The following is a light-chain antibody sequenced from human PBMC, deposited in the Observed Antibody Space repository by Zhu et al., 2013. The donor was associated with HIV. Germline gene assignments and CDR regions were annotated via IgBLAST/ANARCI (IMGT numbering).Light chain of an antibody. Sequence: DIVMTQSPDSLAVSLGERATINCKSSQSVLYSSNNKNYLAWYQQKPGQPPKLLIYWASTRESGVPDRFSGSGSGTDFTLTISSLQAEDVALYYCQQYYRSPPWTFGQGTKVEIK. CDR1: QSVLYSSNNKNY. CDR2: WAS. CDR3: QQYYRSPPWT. V-gene: IGKV4-1*01. J-gene: IGKJ1*01.